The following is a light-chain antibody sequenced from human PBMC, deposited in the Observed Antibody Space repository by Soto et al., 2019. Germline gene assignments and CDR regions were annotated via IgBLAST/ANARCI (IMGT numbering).Light chain of an antibody. J-gene: IGLJ1*01. V-gene: IGLV2-14*01. Sequence: QSVLTQPASVSESPGQSITISCTGASTDVGDYDYVSWYQHRPGKAPKLIIYEVSNRPSGVSNRFSGSKSGNTASLTISGLQAEDEADYYCSSYTSSSTLRYVFGTGTKLTVL. CDR1: STDVGDYDY. CDR3: SSYTSSSTLRYV. CDR2: EVS.